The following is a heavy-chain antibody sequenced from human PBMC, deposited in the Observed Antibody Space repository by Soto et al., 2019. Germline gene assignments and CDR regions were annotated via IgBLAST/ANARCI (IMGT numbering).Heavy chain of an antibody. J-gene: IGHJ4*02. Sequence: APVKVSCKVSGYTLTELYMHWVRQAPGKGLEWMGGFDPEDGETIYAQKFQGRVTMTEDTSTDTAYMELSSLRSEDTAVYYCATWPLLRSSSWYGGFDYCAQGTLVNVSS. CDR3: ATWPLLRSSSWYGGFDY. CDR1: GYTLTELY. CDR2: FDPEDGET. D-gene: IGHD6-13*01. V-gene: IGHV1-24*01.